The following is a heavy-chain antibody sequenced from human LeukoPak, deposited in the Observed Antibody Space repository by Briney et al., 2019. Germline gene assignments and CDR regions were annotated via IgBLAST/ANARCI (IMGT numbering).Heavy chain of an antibody. D-gene: IGHD2-15*01. J-gene: IGHJ4*02. V-gene: IGHV3-15*01. Sequence: GGSLRLSCAVSGFTFSDAWMSWVRQAPGKGLEWVGRIKSKSDGATTDYAAPVKGRFTLSRDDSNNTVLLQMNSLRTEDTGVYYCTTDITAWWPFDYWGQGALVSVSS. CDR1: GFTFSDAW. CDR3: TTDITAWWPFDY. CDR2: IKSKSDGATT.